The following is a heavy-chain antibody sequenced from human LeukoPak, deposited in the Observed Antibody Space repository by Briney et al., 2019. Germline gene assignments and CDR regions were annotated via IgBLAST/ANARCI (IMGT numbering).Heavy chain of an antibody. CDR2: IIPIFGTA. D-gene: IGHD1-1*01. J-gene: IGHJ4*02. CDR3: ASPITN. Sequence: SVKVSCKASGYTFTSYYMHWVRQAPGQGLEWMGGIIPIFGTANYAQKFQGRVTITADESTSTAYMELSSLRSEDTAVYYCASPITNWGQGTLVTVSS. CDR1: GYTFTSYY. V-gene: IGHV1-69*13.